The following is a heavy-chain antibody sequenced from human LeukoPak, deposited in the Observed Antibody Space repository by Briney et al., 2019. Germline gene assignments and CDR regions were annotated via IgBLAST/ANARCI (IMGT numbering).Heavy chain of an antibody. CDR1: GYSFTSYW. CDR3: ARQYSSSQLFNSPYYFDY. V-gene: IGHV5-51*01. CDR2: IYPGDSDT. Sequence: PGESLKISCKGSGYSFTSYWIGWVRQMPGKGLEWMGIIYPGDSDTRYSPSFQGQVTISADKSISTAYLQWSSLKASDTAMYYCARQYSSSQLFNSPYYFDYWGQGTLVTVSS. J-gene: IGHJ4*02. D-gene: IGHD6-13*01.